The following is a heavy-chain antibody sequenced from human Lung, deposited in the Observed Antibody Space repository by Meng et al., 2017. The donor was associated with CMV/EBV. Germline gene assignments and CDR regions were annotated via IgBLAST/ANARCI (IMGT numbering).Heavy chain of an antibody. CDR2: IKEDGSEK. CDR3: VKRFDY. D-gene: IGHD1-1*01. J-gene: IGHJ4*02. CDR1: GFTFSRYW. Sequence: GGSLRLSCAASGFTFSRYWMTWVRQAPGKGLEWLANIKEDGSEKYYVESVKGRFTISRDNAKNSLYLEMNSLTVADTAVYYCVKRFDYWGQGTLVTVSS. V-gene: IGHV3-7*03.